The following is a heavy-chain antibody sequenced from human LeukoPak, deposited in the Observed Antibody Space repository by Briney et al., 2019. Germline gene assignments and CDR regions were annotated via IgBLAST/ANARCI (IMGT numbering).Heavy chain of an antibody. V-gene: IGHV6-1*01. Sequence: SSQTLSLTCAISGDRISSQNAVWNWIRQSPSRGLEWLGRTYYRSVWKYDYAVSVKSRISLKPDTSKDQVSLQLNSVSPEDTAIYYCVHGFFYVGMDVWGQGTTVIVSS. CDR1: GDRISSQNAV. D-gene: IGHD5/OR15-5a*01. J-gene: IGHJ6*02. CDR2: TYYRSVWKY. CDR3: VHGFFYVGMDV.